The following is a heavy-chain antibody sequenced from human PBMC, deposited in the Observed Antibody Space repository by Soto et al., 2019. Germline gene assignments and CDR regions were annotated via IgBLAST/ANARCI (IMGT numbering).Heavy chain of an antibody. J-gene: IGHJ6*02. V-gene: IGHV4-39*01. CDR2: IYYSGST. CDR3: ARLVPAAMVGDV. Sequence: PSETLSLTCTVSGGSISSSSYYWGWIRQPPGKGLEWIGSIYYSGSTYYNPSLKSRVTISVDTSKNQFSLKLSSVTAADTAVYYCARLVPAAMVGDVWGQGTTVTVSS. CDR1: GGSISSSSYY. D-gene: IGHD2-2*01.